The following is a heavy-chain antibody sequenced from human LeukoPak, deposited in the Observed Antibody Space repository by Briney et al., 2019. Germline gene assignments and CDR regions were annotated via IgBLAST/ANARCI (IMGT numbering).Heavy chain of an antibody. J-gene: IGHJ4*02. D-gene: IGHD2-2*02. V-gene: IGHV1-2*04. Sequence: ASVKVSCKASGYTFTGYYMHWVRQAPGQGLEWMGWINPNSGGTNYAQKFQGWVTMTRDTSISTAYMELSRLRSDDTAVYYCARGYCSSTSCYSPGYWGQGTLVTVSS. CDR1: GYTFTGYY. CDR2: INPNSGGT. CDR3: ARGYCSSTSCYSPGY.